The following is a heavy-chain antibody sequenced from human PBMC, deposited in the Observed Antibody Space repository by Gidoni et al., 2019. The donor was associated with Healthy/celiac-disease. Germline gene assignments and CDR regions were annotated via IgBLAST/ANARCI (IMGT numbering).Heavy chain of an antibody. V-gene: IGHV3-30-3*01. CDR1: GFTFSSYA. J-gene: IGHJ4*02. CDR2: ISYDGSNK. Sequence: QVQLVASGGGVVQPGRSLRLSCAASGFTFSSYAMHWVRQAPGKGLEWVAVISYDGSNKYYADSVKGRFSISRDNSKNTLYLQMNSLRAEDTAVYYCARDPGSTYFDYWGQGTLVTVSS. CDR3: ARDPGSTYFDY.